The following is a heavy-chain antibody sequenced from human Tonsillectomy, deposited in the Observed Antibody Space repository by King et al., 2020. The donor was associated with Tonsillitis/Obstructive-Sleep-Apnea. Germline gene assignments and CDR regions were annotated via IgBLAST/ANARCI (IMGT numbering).Heavy chain of an antibody. Sequence: VQLVESGAEVKKPGESLRISCKGSGYTFTSYWVTWVRQMPGKGLEWMGTIDPSDSYTNYSPSFQGHVTISADKSLSTAYLQWRSLKASDTAMYYCASIYYDFWSGYFSWGQGTLVTVSS. J-gene: IGHJ5*02. CDR2: IDPSDSYT. CDR1: GYTFTSYW. D-gene: IGHD3-3*01. CDR3: ASIYYDFWSGYFS. V-gene: IGHV5-10-1*01.